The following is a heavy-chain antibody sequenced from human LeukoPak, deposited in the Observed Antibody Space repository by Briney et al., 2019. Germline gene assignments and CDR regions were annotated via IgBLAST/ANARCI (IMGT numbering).Heavy chain of an antibody. D-gene: IGHD2-15*01. CDR2: ISGSGGST. V-gene: IGHV3-23*01. CDR3: XXXAKXXXVVAATXXX. CDR1: GFTFSSYA. Sequence: GGSLRLSCAASGFTFSSYAMSWVRQAPGKGLEWVSAISGSGGSTYYADSVKGRFTISRDNSKNTLYLQMNSLRAEDTAVYYCXXXAKXXXVVAATXXXWGQXXXXTVX. J-gene: IGHJ4*02.